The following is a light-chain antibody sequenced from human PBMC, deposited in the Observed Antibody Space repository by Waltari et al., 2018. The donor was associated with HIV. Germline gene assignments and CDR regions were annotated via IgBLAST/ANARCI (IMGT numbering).Light chain of an antibody. CDR1: ENINRW. J-gene: IGKJ1*01. CDR3: QAYDRFTGT. V-gene: IGKV1-5*03. CDR2: QSS. Sequence: DIQMTQSPSTLSASVGDSVTITCRASENINRWLAWYQQKPGKAPNLLIYQSSSLDSGVPSRFSGSGSGTEFTLTINSLQPDAFGTYVCQAYDRFTGTFGHGTKVELK.